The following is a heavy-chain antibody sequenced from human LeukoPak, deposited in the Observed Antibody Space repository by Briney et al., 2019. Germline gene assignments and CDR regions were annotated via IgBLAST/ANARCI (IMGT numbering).Heavy chain of an antibody. CDR1: GGSFSGYY. V-gene: IGHV4-34*01. J-gene: IGHJ4*02. D-gene: IGHD3-10*01. CDR2: INHSGST. CDR3: ARDRASGSGKYYFDY. Sequence: KPSETLSLTCAVYGGSFSGYYWSWIRQPPGKGLEWIGEINHSGSTNYNPSLKSRVTISVDTSKNQFSLKLSSVTAADTAVYYCARDRASGSGKYYFDYWGQGTLVTVSS.